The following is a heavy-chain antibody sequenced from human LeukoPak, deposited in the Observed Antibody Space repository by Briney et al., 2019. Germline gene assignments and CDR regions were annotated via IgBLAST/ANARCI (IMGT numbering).Heavy chain of an antibody. CDR1: GYTFTSYG. J-gene: IGHJ4*02. CDR3: ARDRVRYCSSTSCYSSFDY. Sequence: ASVKVSCKASGYTFTSYGISWVRQAPGQGLEWMGWISAYNGNTNYAQKLQGRVTMTTDTSTSTAYMELGSLRSDDTAVYYCARDRVRYCSSTSCYSSFDYWGQGTLVTVSS. CDR2: ISAYNGNT. D-gene: IGHD2-2*02. V-gene: IGHV1-18*01.